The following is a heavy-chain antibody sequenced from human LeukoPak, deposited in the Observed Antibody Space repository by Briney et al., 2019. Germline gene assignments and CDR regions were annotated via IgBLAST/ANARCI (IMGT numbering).Heavy chain of an antibody. CDR2: ISAYNGNT. CDR1: GYTFTSYG. J-gene: IGHJ4*02. CDR3: ARDRAVAGDYYFDY. Sequence: ASVNVSCKASGYTFTSYGISWVRQAPGQGLEWMGWISAYNGNTNYAQKLQGRVTMTTDTSTSTAYMELRSLRSDDTAVYYCARDRAVAGDYYFDYWGQGTLVTVSS. V-gene: IGHV1-18*01. D-gene: IGHD6-19*01.